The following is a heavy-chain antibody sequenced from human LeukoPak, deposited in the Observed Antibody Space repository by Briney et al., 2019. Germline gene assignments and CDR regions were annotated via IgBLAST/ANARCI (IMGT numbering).Heavy chain of an antibody. D-gene: IGHD3-10*01. CDR2: INHSGST. CDR1: GGSISSYY. Sequence: SETLSLTCTVSGGSISSYYWSWIRQPPGKGLEWIGEINHSGSTNYNPSLKSRVTRSVDTSKNQFSLKLSSVTAADTAVYYCARHRNLSGFDYWGQGTLVTVSS. V-gene: IGHV4-34*01. J-gene: IGHJ4*02. CDR3: ARHRNLSGFDY.